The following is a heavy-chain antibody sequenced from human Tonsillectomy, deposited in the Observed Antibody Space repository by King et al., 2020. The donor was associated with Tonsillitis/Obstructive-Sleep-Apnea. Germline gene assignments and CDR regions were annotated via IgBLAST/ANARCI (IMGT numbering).Heavy chain of an antibody. V-gene: IGHV3-43*01. Sequence: VQLVESGGVVVQPGGSLRLSCAASGFTFDDYTMHWVRQAPGKGLEWVSLISWDGGSTNYADSVKGRSTISRDNSKNSLYLQMNSLRTEDTALYYCTKAPYSGSYFDYWGQGTLVTVSS. CDR1: GFTFDDYT. J-gene: IGHJ4*02. CDR3: TKAPYSGSYFDY. CDR2: ISWDGGST. D-gene: IGHD1-26*01.